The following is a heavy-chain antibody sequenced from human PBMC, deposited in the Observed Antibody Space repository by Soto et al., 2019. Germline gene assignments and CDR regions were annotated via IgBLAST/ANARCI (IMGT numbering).Heavy chain of an antibody. Sequence: LVESGGGVVQPGRSLRLFCAASGFSFSSYGMHWVRQAPGKGLEWVAVISYDASKKYYADSVKGRFTISRDSSKSTLYLQMDSLRAEDTAVYYCAKDKTSSGNLYLDNWGQGILVTVSS. V-gene: IGHV3-30*18. J-gene: IGHJ4*02. D-gene: IGHD6-13*01. CDR2: ISYDASKK. CDR3: AKDKTSSGNLYLDN. CDR1: GFSFSSYG.